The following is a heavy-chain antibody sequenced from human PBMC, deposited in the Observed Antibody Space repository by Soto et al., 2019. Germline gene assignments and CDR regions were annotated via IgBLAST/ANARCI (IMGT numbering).Heavy chain of an antibody. CDR1: GDSVSSNSAA. Sequence: PSQTLSLTCAISGDSVSSNSAAWNWIRQSPSRGLEWLGRTYYRSKWYNDYAVSVKSRITINPDTSKNQFSLQLNSVTPEDTAVYYCAGKGDIVVVPAAMFEDAFDIWGQGTMVTVSS. V-gene: IGHV6-1*01. CDR2: TYYRSKWYN. J-gene: IGHJ3*02. CDR3: AGKGDIVVVPAAMFEDAFDI. D-gene: IGHD2-2*01.